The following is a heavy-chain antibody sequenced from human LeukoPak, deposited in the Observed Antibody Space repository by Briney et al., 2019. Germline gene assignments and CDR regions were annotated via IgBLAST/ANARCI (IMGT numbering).Heavy chain of an antibody. Sequence: PGGSLRLSCAASGFTFSGSAMHWVRQASGKGLEWVGRIRSKANSYATAYAASVKGRFTISRDDSKNTACLQMNSLKTEDTAVYYCTRHPSGSLRWFDPWGQGTLVTVSS. V-gene: IGHV3-73*01. CDR2: IRSKANSYAT. CDR1: GFTFSGSA. J-gene: IGHJ5*02. CDR3: TRHPSGSLRWFDP. D-gene: IGHD1-26*01.